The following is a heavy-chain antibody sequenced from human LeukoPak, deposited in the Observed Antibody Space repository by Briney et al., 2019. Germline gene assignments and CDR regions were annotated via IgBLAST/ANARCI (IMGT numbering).Heavy chain of an antibody. Sequence: ASVKVSCKASGYTLTGYYMHWVRQAPGQGLEWMGWISAYNGNIRYAQNLQGRVTMTTDTSTSTAYMELRSLRSDDTAVYYCGRSFGNYYGSGTPPLYFDYWGQGTLVTVSS. CDR1: GYTLTGYY. D-gene: IGHD3-10*01. V-gene: IGHV1-18*04. CDR2: ISAYNGNI. CDR3: GRSFGNYYGSGTPPLYFDY. J-gene: IGHJ4*02.